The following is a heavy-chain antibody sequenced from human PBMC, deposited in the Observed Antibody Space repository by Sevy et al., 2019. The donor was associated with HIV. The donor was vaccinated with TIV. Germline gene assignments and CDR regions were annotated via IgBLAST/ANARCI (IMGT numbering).Heavy chain of an antibody. D-gene: IGHD6-19*01. CDR1: GFTVNDKY. J-gene: IGHJ4*02. Sequence: GGSLRLSCAISGFTVNDKYIIWVRQAPGKGLEWVSVIFSSGSTYYADSAKGRFSISRDNSKNTVDLQMNSVRADDTAADYWVSFFLSYRSGWSYFDYWGQGTLVTVSS. CDR2: IFSSGST. V-gene: IGHV3-66*02. CDR3: VSFFLSYRSGWSYFDY.